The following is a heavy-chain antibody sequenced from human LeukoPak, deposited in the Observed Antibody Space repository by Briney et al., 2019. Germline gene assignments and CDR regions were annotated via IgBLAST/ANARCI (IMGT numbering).Heavy chain of an antibody. Sequence: GGSLRLSCAASGFTFDDYAMHWVRQAPGKGLEWVSYISSSSSGTMYYADSVKGRFTISRDNAKNSLSLQMYSLRAEDTAVYYCARLQGSGSFSSFDYWGQGTLVTVSS. CDR2: ISSSSSGTM. J-gene: IGHJ4*02. V-gene: IGHV3-48*01. CDR3: ARLQGSGSFSSFDY. CDR1: GFTFDDYA. D-gene: IGHD3-10*01.